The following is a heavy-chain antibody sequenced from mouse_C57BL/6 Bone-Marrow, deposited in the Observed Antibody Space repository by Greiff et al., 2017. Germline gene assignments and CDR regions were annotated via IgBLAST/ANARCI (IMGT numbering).Heavy chain of an antibody. D-gene: IGHD1-1*01. CDR2: IYPNSGGT. J-gene: IGHJ4*01. CDR1: GYTFTSYW. CDR3: ARDDGSDYAMDY. Sequence: QVQLQQPGAELVKPGASVKLSCKASGYTFTSYWMHWVKPRPGRGLEWIGRIYPNSGGTKYNEKFKSKATLTVDKPSSTAYMQLSSLTSEYAAVYYCARDDGSDYAMDYWGQRTSVTVST. V-gene: IGHV1-72*01.